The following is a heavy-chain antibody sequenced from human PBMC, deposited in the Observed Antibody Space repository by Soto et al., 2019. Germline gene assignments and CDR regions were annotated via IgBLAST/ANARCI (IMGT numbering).Heavy chain of an antibody. CDR2: IWYDGSNK. CDR3: ARDLIAVAGTIYYGMDV. J-gene: IGHJ6*02. V-gene: IGHV3-33*01. D-gene: IGHD6-19*01. CDR1: GFTFSSYG. Sequence: GGSLRLSCEASGFTFSSYGMHWVRKAQGKGLEWVAVIWYDGSNKYYADSVKGRFTISSTNSKNTLYLQMNSLRAEDTAVYYCARDLIAVAGTIYYGMDVWGQGTTVTVSS.